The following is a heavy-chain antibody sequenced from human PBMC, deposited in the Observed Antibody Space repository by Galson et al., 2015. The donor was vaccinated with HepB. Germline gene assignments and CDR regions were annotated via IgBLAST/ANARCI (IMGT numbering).Heavy chain of an antibody. CDR3: ARDSLLFIAAAGTGFDY. CDR2: TYYRSKWYN. Sequence: CAISGDSVSSNSAAWNWIRQSPSRGLEWLGRTYYRSKWYNDYAVSVKSRITINPDTSKNQFSLQLNSVTPEDTAVYYCARDSLLFIAAAGTGFDYWGQGTLATVSS. J-gene: IGHJ4*02. D-gene: IGHD6-13*01. CDR1: GDSVSSNSAA. V-gene: IGHV6-1*01.